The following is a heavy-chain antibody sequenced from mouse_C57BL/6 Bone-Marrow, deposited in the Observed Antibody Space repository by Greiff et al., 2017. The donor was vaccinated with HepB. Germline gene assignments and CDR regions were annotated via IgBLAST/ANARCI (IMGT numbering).Heavy chain of an antibody. J-gene: IGHJ3*01. CDR3: ARDYSKGVAY. CDR2: IYPGDGDT. CDR1: GYAFSSSW. V-gene: IGHV1-82*01. Sequence: QVQLKESGPELVKPGASVKISCKASGYAFSSSWMNWVKQRPGKGLEWIGRIYPGDGDTNYNGTFKGKATLTADKSSSTAYMQLSSLTSEDSAVYCGARDYSKGVAYWGQGTLVTVSA. D-gene: IGHD2-5*01.